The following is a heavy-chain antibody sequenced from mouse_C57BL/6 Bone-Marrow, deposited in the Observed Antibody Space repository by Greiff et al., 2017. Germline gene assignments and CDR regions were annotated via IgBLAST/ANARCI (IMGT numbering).Heavy chain of an antibody. Sequence: VQLKESGAELVRPGASVKLSCTASGFTIKDYYMHWVKQRPEQGLEWIGRIDPADGDTDYAPTFQGKATMTADTSSNTAYLQLSSLTSEDTGVYYCTWLRYPDYWGEGTTLTVSS. CDR3: TWLRYPDY. CDR2: IDPADGDT. D-gene: IGHD1-1*01. V-gene: IGHV14-1*01. CDR1: GFTIKDYY. J-gene: IGHJ2*01.